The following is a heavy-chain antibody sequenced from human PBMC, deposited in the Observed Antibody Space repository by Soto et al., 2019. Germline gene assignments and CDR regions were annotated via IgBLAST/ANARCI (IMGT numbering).Heavy chain of an antibody. CDR1: GFTFSNYG. CDR2: ISYDGNNK. Sequence: QVQLVESGGGVVQPGGSLRLSCAASGFTFSNYGMHWVRQAPGKGLEWEAVISYDGNNKYYADSVKGRFTISRDTSKNTLYLQMKSLRADDTAVYYCAKDRTAYYYYYDMDVWGQGTTVTVSS. V-gene: IGHV3-30*18. CDR3: AKDRTAYYYYYDMDV. J-gene: IGHJ6*02.